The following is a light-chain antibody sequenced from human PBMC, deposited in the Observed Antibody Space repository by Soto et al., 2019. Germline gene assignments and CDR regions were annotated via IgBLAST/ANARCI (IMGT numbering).Light chain of an antibody. Sequence: EIVLTQSPATLSLSPGERATLSCRASQSISTYLAWYQQRPGQAPRLLIFDTSVRATGIPARFSGSGSGTDFTLTISSLEPEDFAVYYCQQRYNWPPFTFGGGTKVDI. CDR1: QSISTY. CDR3: QQRYNWPPFT. J-gene: IGKJ4*01. CDR2: DTS. V-gene: IGKV3-11*01.